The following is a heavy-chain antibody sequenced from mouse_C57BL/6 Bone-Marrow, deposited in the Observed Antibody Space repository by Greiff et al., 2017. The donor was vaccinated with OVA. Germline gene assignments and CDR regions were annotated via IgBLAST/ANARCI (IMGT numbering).Heavy chain of an antibody. CDR3: ARQAYDYSAY. CDR2: ISNGGGST. D-gene: IGHD2-4*01. Sequence: EVKLVESGGGLVQPGGSLKLSCAASGFTFSDYYMYWVRQTPEKRLEWVAYISNGGGSTYYPDTVKGRFTISRDNAKNTLYLQMSRLKSEDTAMYYCARQAYDYSAYWGQGTLVTVSA. V-gene: IGHV5-12*01. J-gene: IGHJ3*01. CDR1: GFTFSDYY.